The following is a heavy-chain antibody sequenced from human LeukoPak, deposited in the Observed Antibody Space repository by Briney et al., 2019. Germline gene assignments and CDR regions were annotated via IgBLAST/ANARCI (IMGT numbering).Heavy chain of an antibody. D-gene: IGHD3-22*01. Sequence: SETLSLTCTVSGGSISSYYWSWIRQPPGKGLEWIGYIYYSGSTNYNPSLKSRVTISVDTSKNQFSLKLSSVTAADTAVYYCARARPYYGSSGYLVYYFDYWGQGTLVTVSS. V-gene: IGHV4-59*01. J-gene: IGHJ4*02. CDR2: IYYSGST. CDR1: GGSISSYY. CDR3: ARARPYYGSSGYLVYYFDY.